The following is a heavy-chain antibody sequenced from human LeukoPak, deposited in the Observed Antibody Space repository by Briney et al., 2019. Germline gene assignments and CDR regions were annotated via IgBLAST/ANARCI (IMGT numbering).Heavy chain of an antibody. CDR3: TGGTGWDLNY. Sequence: GGSLRLSCVASGFPFSSYWMTWVRQAPGKGLEWVANIKQDGSKKSYVDSVKGRFTISRDNAKNSLYLQMSSLRADDTAVYYCTGGTGWDLNYWGQGTLVTVSS. D-gene: IGHD3/OR15-3a*01. CDR2: IKQDGSKK. J-gene: IGHJ4*02. CDR1: GFPFSSYW. V-gene: IGHV3-7*03.